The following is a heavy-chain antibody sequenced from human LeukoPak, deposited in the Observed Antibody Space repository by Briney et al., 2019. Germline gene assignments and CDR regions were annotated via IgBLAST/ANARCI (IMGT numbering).Heavy chain of an antibody. CDR2: IYYSGST. CDR1: GGSISSGGYY. D-gene: IGHD6-19*01. V-gene: IGHV4-31*03. J-gene: IGHJ3*02. Sequence: SETLSLTCTVSGGSISSGGYYWSWIRQHPGKGLEWIGYIYYSGSTYYNPSLKSRVTISVDTSKNQFSLKLSSVTAADTAVYHCAREPAVDAFDIWGQGTMVTVSS. CDR3: AREPAVDAFDI.